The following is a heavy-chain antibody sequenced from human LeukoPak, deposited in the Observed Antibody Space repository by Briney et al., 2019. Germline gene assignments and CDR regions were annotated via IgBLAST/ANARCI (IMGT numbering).Heavy chain of an antibody. CDR2: LYSGGGT. CDR1: GFTVSSNY. Sequence: PGGSLRLSCAASGFTVSSNYMSWVRQTPGKGLEWLSVLYSGGGTSYAASVKGRFTISRDNSKNTPYLQMNSLKDVDTAIYYCARGGSYYTSLDCWGQGTLVTVSS. V-gene: IGHV3-53*01. J-gene: IGHJ4*02. CDR3: ARGGSYYTSLDC. D-gene: IGHD1-26*01.